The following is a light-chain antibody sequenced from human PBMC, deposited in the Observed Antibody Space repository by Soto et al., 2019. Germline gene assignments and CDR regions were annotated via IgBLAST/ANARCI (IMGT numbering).Light chain of an antibody. CDR3: MQGTHCPWT. J-gene: IGKJ1*01. Sequence: DVVMTQSPLSLPVTLGQPASISCRSSQSLVYSDGYTYLSWFQQRPGQSPRRLIYMVSNRDSGVPDRISCSGSGTDVTLEISRVEDEDVALYFCMQGTHCPWTGGEGTKVDIK. CDR1: QSLVYSDGYTY. CDR2: MVS. V-gene: IGKV2-30*01.